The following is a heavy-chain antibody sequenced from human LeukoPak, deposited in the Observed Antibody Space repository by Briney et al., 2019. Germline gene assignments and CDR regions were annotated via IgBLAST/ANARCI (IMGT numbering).Heavy chain of an antibody. CDR3: ARGHSSGWYFFDY. J-gene: IGHJ4*02. CDR1: GFTFSGYA. V-gene: IGHV3-30-3*01. CDR2: ISYDGNNK. Sequence: GRSLRLSCAASGFTFSGYAMHWVRQAPGKGLEWVAVISYDGNNKYYADSVKGRFTISRDKSKNTVDLQMNSLRADDTAVYYCARGHSSGWYFFDYWGQGTQVTVSS. D-gene: IGHD6-19*01.